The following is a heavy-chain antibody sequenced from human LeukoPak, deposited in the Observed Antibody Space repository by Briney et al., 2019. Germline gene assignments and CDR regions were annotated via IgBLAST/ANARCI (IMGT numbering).Heavy chain of an antibody. CDR3: AESSGWSTPTN. Sequence: SETLSLTCTVSGGSISSSSYCWGWIRQPPGKGLEWIGSIYYSGSTYYNPSLKSRVTISVDTSKNQFSLKPSSVTAADTAVYYCAESSGWSTPTNWGQGTLVTVSS. CDR1: GGSISSSSYC. CDR2: IYYSGST. D-gene: IGHD6-19*01. J-gene: IGHJ4*02. V-gene: IGHV4-39*01.